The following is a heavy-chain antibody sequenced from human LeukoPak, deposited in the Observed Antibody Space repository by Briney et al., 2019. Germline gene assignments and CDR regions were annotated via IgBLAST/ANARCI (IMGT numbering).Heavy chain of an antibody. CDR2: TYYRSEWFI. CDR3: ARSSAGFDS. Sequence: SQTLSLTCAISGDSVSSNSAVWNWIRQSPSRGLEWLGRTYYRSEWFIDYAPSVKSRISINPDTSKNQFSLRLDSVAPEDTAVYYCARSSAGFDSWGQGTLVTVSS. J-gene: IGHJ5*01. CDR1: GDSVSSNSAV. D-gene: IGHD3-16*01. V-gene: IGHV6-1*01.